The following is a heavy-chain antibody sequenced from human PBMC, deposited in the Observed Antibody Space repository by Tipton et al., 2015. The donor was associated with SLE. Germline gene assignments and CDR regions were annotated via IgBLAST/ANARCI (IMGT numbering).Heavy chain of an antibody. CDR2: ISHSGTYI. Sequence: SLRLSCAASGFIFSSYKMNWVRQAPGKGLEWVSHISHSGTYIYYADSVKGRFTVSRDNAKNSLYLQMNSLRAEDAAVYYCARDDAVVGFDYWGQGALVTVSS. V-gene: IGHV3-21*01. J-gene: IGHJ4*02. D-gene: IGHD6-19*01. CDR3: ARDDAVVGFDY. CDR1: GFIFSSYK.